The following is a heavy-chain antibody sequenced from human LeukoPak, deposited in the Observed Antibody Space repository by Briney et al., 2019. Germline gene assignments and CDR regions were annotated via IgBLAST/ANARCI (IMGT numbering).Heavy chain of an antibody. CDR3: ARGENYYDSSGYYPY. Sequence: GASVKVSCKASGYTFTSNYIHWVRQAPGQGLEWMGIINPSGGSTSYAQKFQGRVTMTRDTSTSTVYMELSSLRSEDTAVYYCARGENYYDSSGYYPYWGQGTLVTVSS. CDR1: GYTFTSNY. D-gene: IGHD3-22*01. J-gene: IGHJ4*02. CDR2: INPSGGST. V-gene: IGHV1-46*01.